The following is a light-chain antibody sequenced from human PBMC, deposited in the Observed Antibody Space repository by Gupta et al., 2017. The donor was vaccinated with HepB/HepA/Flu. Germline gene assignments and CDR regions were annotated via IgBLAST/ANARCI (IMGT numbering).Light chain of an antibody. CDR2: RVD. J-gene: IGLJ1*01. V-gene: IGLV1-47*01. CDR3: ATWDDSLSAYV. CDR1: RSNIETNY. Sequence: QSILTQQPPSASGTPGQRVTIPCSGSRSNIETNYVYWYQQLPGTAPKLLIYRVDQRPSGVPDRFSGSKSGTSASLAISGLRSEDEADYFCATWDDSLSAYVFGTGTEVTVL.